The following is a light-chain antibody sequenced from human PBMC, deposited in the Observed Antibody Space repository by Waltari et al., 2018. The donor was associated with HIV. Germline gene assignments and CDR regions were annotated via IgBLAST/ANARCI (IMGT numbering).Light chain of an antibody. J-gene: IGLJ2*01. V-gene: IGLV1-51*02. CDR2: ENN. CDR1: SSNIGNND. Sequence: QSVLTQPPSVSAAPGQKVTISCSGSSSNIGNNDVSWYRHLPGTAPKLLIYENNKRPSGIPDRFSGSKSGTSATLGITGLQTGDEADYYCGTWDSSLNADVVFGGGTKLTVL. CDR3: GTWDSSLNADVV.